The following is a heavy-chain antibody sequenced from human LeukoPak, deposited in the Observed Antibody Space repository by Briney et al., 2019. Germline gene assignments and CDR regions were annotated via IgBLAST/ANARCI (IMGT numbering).Heavy chain of an antibody. CDR1: GGSFSGYY. V-gene: IGHV4-34*01. J-gene: IGHJ4*02. CDR2: ITHSGGT. D-gene: IGHD6-19*01. Sequence: SETLSLTCAVYGGSFSGYYWSWIRQPPGKGLEWIGEITHSGGTNYNPSLKSRVTISVDTSKNQFSLNLSSVTAADTAVYYCAAFRQWLVILDYWGQGTLVTVSS. CDR3: AAFRQWLVILDY.